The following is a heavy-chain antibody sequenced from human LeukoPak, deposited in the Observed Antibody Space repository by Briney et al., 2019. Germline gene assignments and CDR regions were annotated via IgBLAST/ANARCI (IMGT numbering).Heavy chain of an antibody. CDR1: GGTFSSYA. CDR3: ARAIGLFSVSPAGGFDY. Sequence: SVKVSCKASGGTFSSYAISWVRQAPGQGLEWMGGIIPIFGTANYAQKFQGRVTITTDESTSTAYMELSSLRSEDTAVYYCARAIGLFSVSPAGGFDYWGQGTLVTVSS. J-gene: IGHJ4*02. D-gene: IGHD2-2*01. CDR2: IIPIFGTA. V-gene: IGHV1-69*05.